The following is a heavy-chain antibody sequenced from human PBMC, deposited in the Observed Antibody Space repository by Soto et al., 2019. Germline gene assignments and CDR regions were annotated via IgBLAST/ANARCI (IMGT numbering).Heavy chain of an antibody. V-gene: IGHV1-18*01. J-gene: IGHJ5*02. CDR3: ARHIPVTNSSGGSCCWFDP. Sequence: ASVKVSCKASGYTFTSYGISWVRQAPGQGLEWMGWISAYNGNTNYAQKLQGRVTMTTDTSTSTAYMELRSLRSDDTAVYYCARHIPVTNSSGGSCCWFDPWGQGTLVTVSS. CDR2: ISAYNGNT. D-gene: IGHD2-15*01. CDR1: GYTFTSYG.